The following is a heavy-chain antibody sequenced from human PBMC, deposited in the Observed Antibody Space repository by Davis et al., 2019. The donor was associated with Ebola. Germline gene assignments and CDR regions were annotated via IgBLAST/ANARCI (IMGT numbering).Heavy chain of an antibody. J-gene: IGHJ6*04. Sequence: GESLKISCAASGFTFRSSWMHWVRQVPGKGLVWVSRINSDGSSTRYADFVKGRFTVSRDNSKNTLYLQMNSLRAEDTAVYYCAKGQRGYSYGGGWYYGMDVWGKGTTVTVSS. CDR3: AKGQRGYSYGGGWYYGMDV. CDR1: GFTFRSSW. V-gene: IGHV3-74*01. D-gene: IGHD5-18*01. CDR2: INSDGSST.